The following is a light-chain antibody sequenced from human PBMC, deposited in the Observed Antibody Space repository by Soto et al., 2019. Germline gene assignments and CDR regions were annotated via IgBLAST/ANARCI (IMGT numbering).Light chain of an antibody. J-gene: IGKJ2*01. Sequence: EIVLTQSPGTLSLSPGERATLSCRASQSVSSSYLAWYQQKPGQAPRPLIYGASSRATGIPDRFSGSGSGTDFTLTISRLEPEAFAVYYCQQYGSTPPMYTFGQGTKLEIK. CDR2: GAS. V-gene: IGKV3-20*01. CDR1: QSVSSSY. CDR3: QQYGSTPPMYT.